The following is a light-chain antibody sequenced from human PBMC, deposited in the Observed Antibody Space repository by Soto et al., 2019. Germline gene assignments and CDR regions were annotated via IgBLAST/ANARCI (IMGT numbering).Light chain of an antibody. CDR1: QSISSW. V-gene: IGKV1-5*01. CDR2: DAS. CDR3: QQYNSYPFT. Sequence: DIQMTQSPSTLSASVGDRVTITCRASQSISSWLAWYQQKPGKAPKLLIYDASSLESGVPSRFSGSVSGTEVTLTSSSLQLVDFATYYCQQYNSYPFTFAQGTKLEIK. J-gene: IGKJ2*01.